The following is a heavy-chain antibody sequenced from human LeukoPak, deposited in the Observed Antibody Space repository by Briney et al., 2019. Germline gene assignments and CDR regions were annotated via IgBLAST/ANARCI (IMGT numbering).Heavy chain of an antibody. CDR3: ARRRKYCSSTSCYSADGFDY. CDR2: INPNSAGT. Sequence: DSVKVSCKASGYTFTGYYMHWVSQAPGQGLEWMGRINPNSAGTNYAQKFQGRVTMTRETSISKAHMELSRLRSDDTAVYYCARRRKYCSSTSCYSADGFDYWGQGTLVAVSS. V-gene: IGHV1-2*06. D-gene: IGHD2-2*01. J-gene: IGHJ4*02. CDR1: GYTFTGYY.